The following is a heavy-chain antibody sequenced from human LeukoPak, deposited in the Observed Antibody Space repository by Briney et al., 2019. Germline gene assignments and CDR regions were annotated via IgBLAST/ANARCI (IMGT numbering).Heavy chain of an antibody. CDR3: ARAHGTYYYDSSGYYYFDY. Sequence: SETLSLTCTVSGGSISSSSYYWGWIRQPPGKGLEWIGSIYYSGSTYYNPSLKSRVTISVDTSKNQFSLKLSSVTAADTAVYYCARAHGTYYYDSSGYYYFDYWGQGTLVTVSS. V-gene: IGHV4-39*07. CDR1: GGSISSSSYY. CDR2: IYYSGST. D-gene: IGHD3-22*01. J-gene: IGHJ4*02.